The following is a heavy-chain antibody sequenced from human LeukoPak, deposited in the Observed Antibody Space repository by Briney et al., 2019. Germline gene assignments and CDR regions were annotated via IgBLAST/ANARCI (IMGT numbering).Heavy chain of an antibody. Sequence: GGSLRLSCAASGFTFSSYNMNWVRQAPGKGLEWVSSITSGSSYIYYADSVKGRFTISRDNAKNSLYLQMNSLRAEDTAVYYCAREWELAFDYWGQGTLVTVSS. CDR1: GFTFSSYN. CDR2: ITSGSSYI. J-gene: IGHJ4*02. V-gene: IGHV3-21*01. CDR3: AREWELAFDY. D-gene: IGHD1-26*01.